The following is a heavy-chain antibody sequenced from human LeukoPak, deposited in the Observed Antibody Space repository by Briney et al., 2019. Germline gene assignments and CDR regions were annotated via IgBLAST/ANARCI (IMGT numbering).Heavy chain of an antibody. CDR3: ARDDLDDYGDYNPDY. J-gene: IGHJ4*02. D-gene: IGHD4-17*01. Sequence: GGSLRLSCAASGSTFSSYALHWVRQAPGKGLEWVAVISYDGSNKYYADSVKGRFTISRDNSKNTLYLQMNSLRAEDTAVYYCARDDLDDYGDYNPDYWGQGTLVTVSS. CDR1: GSTFSSYA. CDR2: ISYDGSNK. V-gene: IGHV3-30-3*01.